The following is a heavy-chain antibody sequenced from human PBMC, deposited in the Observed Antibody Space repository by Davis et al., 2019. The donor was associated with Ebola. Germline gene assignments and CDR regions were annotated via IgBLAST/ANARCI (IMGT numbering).Heavy chain of an antibody. D-gene: IGHD3-10*01. CDR1: GFSFNSYA. CDR2: VSYEPITK. J-gene: IGHJ4*02. Sequence: PGGSLRLSCEASGFSFNSYAMHWVRQAPGKGLEWVAVVSYEPITKYYAESVQGRFTVSRDNFKNTVYLQMDSLRPEDTAVYYCAKEEGRRGQWMPHFDHWGQGTLVTVSS. V-gene: IGHV3-30*18. CDR3: AKEEGRRGQWMPHFDH.